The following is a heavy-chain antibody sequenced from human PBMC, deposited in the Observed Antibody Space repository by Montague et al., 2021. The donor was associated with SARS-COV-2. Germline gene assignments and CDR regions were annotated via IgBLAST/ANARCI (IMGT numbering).Heavy chain of an antibody. J-gene: IGHJ1*01. D-gene: IGHD3-9*01. CDR2: INTSGRT. Sequence: TLSLTCTVSGDSINSCSYSWIWILQPAGKELDWILRINTSGRTNYNPSLRGRINMSLYTSKSRFSLNLTSVTAADTAVYYCAGPDWLKHWGQGALVTVSS. CDR1: GDSINSCSYS. CDR3: AGPDWLKH. V-gene: IGHV4-61*02.